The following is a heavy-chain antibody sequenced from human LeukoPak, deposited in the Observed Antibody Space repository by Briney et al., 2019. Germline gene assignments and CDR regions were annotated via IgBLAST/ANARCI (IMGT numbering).Heavy chain of an antibody. CDR3: ASTHGWLRAFDI. Sequence: ASVKVSCKASGYTFTSYDINWVRQATGQGLEWMGWMNPNSGNTGYAQKFQGRVTMTRNTSISTAYMELSSLGSEDTAVYYCASTHGWLRAFDIWGQGTMVTVSS. J-gene: IGHJ3*02. V-gene: IGHV1-8*01. CDR2: MNPNSGNT. CDR1: GYTFTSYD. D-gene: IGHD5-12*01.